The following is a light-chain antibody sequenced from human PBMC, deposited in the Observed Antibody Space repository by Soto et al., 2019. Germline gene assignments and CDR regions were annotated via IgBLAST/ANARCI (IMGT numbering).Light chain of an antibody. Sequence: DIQMTQSPATLSASAGDRVTITCRASQSISSWLAWYQQKPGKAPNPLLYKASSLESGVPSRFSGSGSGTEFTLTISSLQPDDFATYYCHQYNSYPLTFGGGTKVEIK. V-gene: IGKV1-5*03. CDR1: QSISSW. J-gene: IGKJ4*01. CDR3: HQYNSYPLT. CDR2: KAS.